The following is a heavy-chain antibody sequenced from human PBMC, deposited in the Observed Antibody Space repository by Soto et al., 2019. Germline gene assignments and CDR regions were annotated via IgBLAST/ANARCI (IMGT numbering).Heavy chain of an antibody. CDR3: AKDLTPMTTVTYFDY. D-gene: IGHD4-17*01. Sequence: GGSLRLSCAASGFTFSSYGMHWVRQAPGKGLEWVVVISYDGSNKYYADSVKGRFTISRDNSKNTLYLQMNSLRAEDTAVYYCAKDLTPMTTVTYFDYWGQGTLVTVSS. J-gene: IGHJ4*02. CDR2: ISYDGSNK. V-gene: IGHV3-30*18. CDR1: GFTFSSYG.